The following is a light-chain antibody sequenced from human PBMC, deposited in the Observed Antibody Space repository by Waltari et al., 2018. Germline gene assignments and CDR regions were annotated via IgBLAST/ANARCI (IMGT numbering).Light chain of an antibody. V-gene: IGLV2-8*01. CDR1: SSDVGAYNY. J-gene: IGLJ1*01. CDR2: EVN. Sequence: QSSLTQPPSASGSLGQMLTISCTGTSSDVGAYNYVSWYQQHPGTAPKLLIYEVNKRPSVVPVCFSGFKSVNTASLIISELQAEDGGDYYCTSNAGSNNYVFGTGTEVTVL. CDR3: TSNAGSNNYV.